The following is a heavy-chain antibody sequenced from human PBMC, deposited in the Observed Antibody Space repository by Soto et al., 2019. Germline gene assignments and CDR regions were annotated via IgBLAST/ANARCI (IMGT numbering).Heavy chain of an antibody. CDR2: IIPIFGTA. CDR1: GGTFSIYA. Sequence: SVMVPCKASGGTFSIYAISWLRQAPGQGLEWIGGIIPIFGTANYAQKFQGSVTITEDKSTRTAYMELSSLRSEDTAVYYCARGIPMVRGGRYPFHYWAQ. CDR3: ARGIPMVRGGRYPFHY. V-gene: IGHV1-69*06. J-gene: IGHJ4*01. D-gene: IGHD3-10*01.